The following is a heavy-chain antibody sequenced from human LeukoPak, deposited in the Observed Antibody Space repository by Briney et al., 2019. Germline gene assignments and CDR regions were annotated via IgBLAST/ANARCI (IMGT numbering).Heavy chain of an antibody. CDR2: INHSGNT. Sequence: PSETLSLTCAVSGGSFSGYYWTWIRQPPGKGLEWIGEINHSGNTDYNPSLKRRVTMSIDTSKNQFSLNLTSVTAADTAVYYCARTQWLVRNWFDPWGQGTLVTVSS. CDR1: GGSFSGYY. CDR3: ARTQWLVRNWFDP. V-gene: IGHV4-34*01. J-gene: IGHJ5*02. D-gene: IGHD6-19*01.